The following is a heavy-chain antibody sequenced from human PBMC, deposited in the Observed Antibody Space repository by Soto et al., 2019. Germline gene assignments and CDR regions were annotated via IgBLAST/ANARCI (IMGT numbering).Heavy chain of an antibody. CDR3: AREGGIVGATAADY. CDR1: GGSISSGGYY. Sequence: QVQLQESGPGLVKTSQTLSLTCTVSGGSISSGGYYWSWIRQHPGKGLEWIGYIYYSGSTYYNPSLKSRVTISVDTSKNQFALKLSSVTAADTAVYYCAREGGIVGATAADYWGQGTLVTVSS. J-gene: IGHJ4*02. V-gene: IGHV4-31*03. CDR2: IYYSGST. D-gene: IGHD1-26*01.